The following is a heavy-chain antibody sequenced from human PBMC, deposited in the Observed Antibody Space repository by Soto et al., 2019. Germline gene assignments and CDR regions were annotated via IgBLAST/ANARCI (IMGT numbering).Heavy chain of an antibody. CDR2: INWNSGSI. CDR3: AKGYNYDRSGNPDY. J-gene: IGHJ4*02. CDR1: GFTFDDYA. Sequence: EVQLVESGGGLVQPGRSLRLSCAASGFTFDDYAMHWVRQAPGKGLEWVSGINWNSGSIGYAESVKGRFTISRDNAKNSLYLQMNSLRTEETALYYCAKGYNYDRSGNPDYWGQGTLVTVSS. D-gene: IGHD3-22*01. V-gene: IGHV3-9*01.